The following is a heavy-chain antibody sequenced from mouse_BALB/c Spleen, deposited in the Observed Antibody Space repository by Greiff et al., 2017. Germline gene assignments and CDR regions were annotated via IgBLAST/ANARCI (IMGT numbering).Heavy chain of an antibody. CDR1: GFSLTSYG. CDR2: IWAGGST. D-gene: IGHD1-1*01. Sequence: VKVVESGPGLVAPSQSLSITCTVSGFSLTSYGVHWVRQPPGKGLEWLGVIWAGGSTNYNSALMSRLSISKDNSKSQVFLKMNSLQTDDTAMYYCARVRAGVVPSMDYWGQGTSVTVSS. J-gene: IGHJ4*01. CDR3: ARVRAGVVPSMDY. V-gene: IGHV2-9*02.